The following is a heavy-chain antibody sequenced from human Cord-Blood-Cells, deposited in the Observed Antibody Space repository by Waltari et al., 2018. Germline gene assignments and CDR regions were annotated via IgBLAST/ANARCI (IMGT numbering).Heavy chain of an antibody. Sequence: QLQLQESGPGLVKPSETLSLTCTVSGGSISSSSYYWGWIRQPPGKGLEWIGSIYYSGSPSYNPSLKSRVTISVDTSKNQFSLKLSSVTAADTAVYYCARSYDSSGYYFLDFDYWGQGTLVTVSS. CDR3: ARSYDSSGYYFLDFDY. J-gene: IGHJ4*02. CDR2: IYYSGSP. V-gene: IGHV4-39*01. CDR1: GGSISSSSYY. D-gene: IGHD3-22*01.